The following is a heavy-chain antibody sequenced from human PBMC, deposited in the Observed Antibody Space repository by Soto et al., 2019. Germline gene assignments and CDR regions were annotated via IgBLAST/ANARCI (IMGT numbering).Heavy chain of an antibody. CDR3: ARDHRGDPRVKNWFDP. CDR1: GGTFSIYA. CDR2: IIPIFGTA. V-gene: IGHV1-69*13. J-gene: IGHJ5*02. Sequence: SVKVSGKASGGTFSIYAISWVRQAPVQGLEWMGGIIPIFGTANYAQKFQGRVTITADESTSTAYMELSSLRSEDTAVYYCARDHRGDPRVKNWFDPWGQGTRVTVSP. D-gene: IGHD3-16*01.